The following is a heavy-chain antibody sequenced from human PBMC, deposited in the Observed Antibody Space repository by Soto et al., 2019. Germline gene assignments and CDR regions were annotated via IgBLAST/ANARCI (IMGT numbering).Heavy chain of an antibody. CDR1: GFTFSRYW. V-gene: IGHV3-7*01. CDR3: ARVLGYCSGGSCYKYFQH. CDR2: IKQDGSEK. J-gene: IGHJ1*01. Sequence: PGGSLRLSCAASGFTFSRYWMDWVRQAPRKGLEWVANIKQDGSEKYYVDSVKGRFTISRDNAKNSLYLQMNSLRAEDTAVYYCARVLGYCSGGSCYKYFQHWGRGTLVTVSS. D-gene: IGHD2-15*01.